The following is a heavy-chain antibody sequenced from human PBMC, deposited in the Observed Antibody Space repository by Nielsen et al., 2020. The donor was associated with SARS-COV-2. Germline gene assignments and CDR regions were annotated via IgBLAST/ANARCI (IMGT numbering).Heavy chain of an antibody. CDR2: IYPGDSDT. CDR1: GYRFGTYW. Sequence: GESLKISCKGSGYRFGTYWIAWVRQTPGKGLEWMGIIYPGDSDTRYSPSFQGQVTISADKSISTAYLQWSSLKASDTAMYYCARTTVPSDAFDIWGQGTMVTVSS. V-gene: IGHV5-51*01. J-gene: IGHJ3*02. CDR3: ARTTVPSDAFDI. D-gene: IGHD4-17*01.